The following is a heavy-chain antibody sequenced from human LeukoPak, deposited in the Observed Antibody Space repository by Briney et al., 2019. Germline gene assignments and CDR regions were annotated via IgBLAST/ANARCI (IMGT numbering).Heavy chain of an antibody. J-gene: IGHJ4*02. CDR3: TKDARATPDGFDY. V-gene: IGHV3-23*01. CDR1: GFTFSSYA. D-gene: IGHD2-15*01. Sequence: GGSLRLSCAASGFTFSSYAMSWVRQAPGKGLEWVSGIGRSGADTYYTDSVKGRFTISRDNSKNTLYLQMNNLRGDDTAVFYCTKDARATPDGFDYWGQGTLVTVST. CDR2: IGRSGADT.